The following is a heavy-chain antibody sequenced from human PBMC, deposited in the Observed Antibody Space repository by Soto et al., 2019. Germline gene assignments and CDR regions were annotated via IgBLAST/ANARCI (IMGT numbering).Heavy chain of an antibody. CDR3: DCAVAARPGYYYSLDV. CDR2: IYTSGST. CDR1: GGSISSYC. V-gene: IGHV4-4*07. Sequence: SETLSLTCTVSGGSISSYCWSWIRQPAGKGLEWVGRIYTSGSTNYNSSLKSRVSMSVDTAKNKISLKLSSVTAAATAVYYCDCAVAARPGYYYSLDVWGQGTTVTVSS. J-gene: IGHJ6*02. D-gene: IGHD6-6*01.